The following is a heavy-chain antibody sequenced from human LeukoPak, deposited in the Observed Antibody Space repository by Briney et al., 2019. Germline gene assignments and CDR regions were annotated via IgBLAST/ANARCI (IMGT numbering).Heavy chain of an antibody. CDR2: INHSGST. J-gene: IGHJ6*03. V-gene: IGHV4-34*01. CDR3: ARESPYCSSTSCYRHYYYYYYMDV. CDR1: GGSFSGYY. Sequence: SETLSLTCAVYGGSFSGYYWSWIRQPPGRGLEWIGEINHSGSTNYNPSLKSRVTISVDTSKNQFSLKLSSVTAADTAVYYCARESPYCSSTSCYRHYYYYYYMDVWGKGTTVTVSS. D-gene: IGHD2-2*01.